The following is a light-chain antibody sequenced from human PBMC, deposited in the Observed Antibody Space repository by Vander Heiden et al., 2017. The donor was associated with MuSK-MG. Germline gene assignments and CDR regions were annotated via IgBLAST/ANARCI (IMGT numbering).Light chain of an antibody. V-gene: IGLV2-8*01. CDR3: SSYAGSNNVVV. CDR1: STDVGGYYH. Sequence: QSALTQPPSASGSPGQSVTTSCPGTSTDVGGYYHVSWYQQHPGKAPKLMMYEVSKRRSGVPDRFSGSKSGNTASLTVSGLQAEDEADYYCSSYAGSNNVVVFGGGTKLTVL. CDR2: EVS. J-gene: IGLJ2*01.